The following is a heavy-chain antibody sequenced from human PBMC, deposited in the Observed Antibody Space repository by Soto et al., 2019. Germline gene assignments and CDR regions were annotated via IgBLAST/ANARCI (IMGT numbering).Heavy chain of an antibody. CDR1: GGTFSSYA. Sequence: QVQLVQSGAEVKKPGSSVKVSCKASGGTFSSYAISWVRQAPGQGLEWMGGIIPIFGTANYAQKFQGRVTITADESTSTAYMELSSLRSADTAVYYCARAEGYSSGWYDYYYGMDVWGQGTTVTVSS. CDR3: ARAEGYSSGWYDYYYGMDV. CDR2: IIPIFGTA. J-gene: IGHJ6*02. V-gene: IGHV1-69*01. D-gene: IGHD6-19*01.